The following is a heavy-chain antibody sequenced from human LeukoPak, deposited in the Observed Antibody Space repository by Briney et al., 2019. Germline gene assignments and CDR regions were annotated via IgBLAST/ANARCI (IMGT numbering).Heavy chain of an antibody. V-gene: IGHV3-53*05. D-gene: IGHD6-25*01. J-gene: IGHJ1*01. CDR1: GFTVSSNY. CDR2: IYSGGST. CDR3: AKDRYSSGPARYFQH. Sequence: GGSLRLSCAASGFTVSSNYMSWVRQAPGKGLEWVSVIYSGGSTYYADSVKGRFTISRDNSKNTLYLQMNSLRAEDTALYYCAKDRYSSGPARYFQHWGQGTLVTVSS.